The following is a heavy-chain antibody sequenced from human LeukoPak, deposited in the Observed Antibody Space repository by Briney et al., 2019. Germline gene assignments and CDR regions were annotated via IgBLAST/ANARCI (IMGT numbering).Heavy chain of an antibody. D-gene: IGHD3-16*01. CDR3: SRGGANDL. Sequence: SETLSLTCTVSGGSISSDYWSWIRQPAGKGLEWMRRIFTSGSTSYNPSLKSRVTMSLDTSKNQFSLKLSSVTAADTAVYFCSRGGANDLWGQGTLVTASS. V-gene: IGHV4-4*07. CDR1: GGSISSDY. J-gene: IGHJ5*02. CDR2: IFTSGST.